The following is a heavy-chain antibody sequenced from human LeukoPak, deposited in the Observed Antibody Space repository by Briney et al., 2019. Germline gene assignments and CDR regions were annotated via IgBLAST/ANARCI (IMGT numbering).Heavy chain of an antibody. CDR2: ISYDGSNK. V-gene: IGHV3-30*18. J-gene: IGHJ4*02. CDR3: AKDQGDY. Sequence: GGSLRLSCAASGFTFRSYGMHWVRQAPGKGLEWVAVISYDGSNKYYADSVKGRFTISRDNSKNTLYLQMNSLRAEDTAVYYCAKDQGDYWGQGTLVTVSS. CDR1: GFTFRSYG.